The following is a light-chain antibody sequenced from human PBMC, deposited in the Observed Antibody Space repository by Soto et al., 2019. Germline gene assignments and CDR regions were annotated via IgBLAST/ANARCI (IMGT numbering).Light chain of an antibody. J-gene: IGKJ5*01. CDR2: GVS. CDR3: QQFASTELT. Sequence: EMVLTQSPGTLSLSPGERATLSCRASQSASSNYLAWYQQKPGQAPRLLIYGVSTRATGIPDRFSGSGSGTDFTLTISRLEPEDFAVYYCQQFASTELTFGQGTRLEIK. V-gene: IGKV3-20*01. CDR1: QSASSNY.